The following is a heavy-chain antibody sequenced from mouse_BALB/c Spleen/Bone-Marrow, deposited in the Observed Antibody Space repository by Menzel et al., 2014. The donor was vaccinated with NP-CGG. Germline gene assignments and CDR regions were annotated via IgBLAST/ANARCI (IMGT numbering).Heavy chain of an antibody. CDR3: ARYLYGNYFDY. J-gene: IGHJ2*01. D-gene: IGHD2-1*01. Sequence: EVKLVESGPDLVKPGASVKISCKASGYSFTGYYMHWVKQSHEKSLEWIGRVNPNNGGTSYNQKFKGKAILTVDKSSSTAYMELRCLTSEVSAVHYCARYLYGNYFDYWGQGTTLTVSS. V-gene: IGHV1-43*01. CDR2: VNPNNGGT. CDR1: GYSFTGYY.